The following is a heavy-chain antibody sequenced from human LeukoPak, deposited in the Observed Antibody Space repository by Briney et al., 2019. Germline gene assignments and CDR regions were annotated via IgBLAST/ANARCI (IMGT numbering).Heavy chain of an antibody. Sequence: PSETLSLTCNVFGDSMNNYYWSWIRQPPGKGLEWIGNINDSGSTNSNPSLKSRGIISVDKTKNKFSLKLSSVTAADTAVYYCARGIAAVIRGEKRVWFDPWGQGTLVTVSS. CDR1: GDSMNNYY. J-gene: IGHJ5*02. D-gene: IGHD6-13*01. CDR2: INDSGST. CDR3: ARGIAAVIRGEKRVWFDP. V-gene: IGHV4-59*01.